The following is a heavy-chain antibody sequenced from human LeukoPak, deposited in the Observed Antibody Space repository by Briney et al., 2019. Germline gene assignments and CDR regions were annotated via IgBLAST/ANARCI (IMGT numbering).Heavy chain of an antibody. V-gene: IGHV3-30*18. J-gene: IGHJ4*02. CDR3: AKDLSYYDSSGYYRFPDY. D-gene: IGHD3-22*01. Sequence: PGGSLRLSCAASGFTFSSYGMHWVRQAPGKGLEWVTVISYDGSNKYYADSVKGRFTISRDNSKNTLYLQMNSLRAEDTAVYYCAKDLSYYDSSGYYRFPDYWGQGTLVTVSS. CDR2: ISYDGSNK. CDR1: GFTFSSYG.